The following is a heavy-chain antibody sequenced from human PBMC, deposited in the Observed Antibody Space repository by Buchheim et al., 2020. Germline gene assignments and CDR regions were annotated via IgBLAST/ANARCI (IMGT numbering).Heavy chain of an antibody. CDR1: GFTFSNYW. Sequence: EVQLVESGGGLVQPGESLRLSCEASGFTFSNYWMSWVRQAPGKGLEWVANIKQDGSEKYYVDSVKGRFTISRDNAKKSLYLQMNSLRPEDTAVYYCARASNYIWGSDPKADYWGQGTL. CDR2: IKQDGSEK. J-gene: IGHJ4*02. D-gene: IGHD3-16*02. CDR3: ARASNYIWGSDPKADY. V-gene: IGHV3-7*01.